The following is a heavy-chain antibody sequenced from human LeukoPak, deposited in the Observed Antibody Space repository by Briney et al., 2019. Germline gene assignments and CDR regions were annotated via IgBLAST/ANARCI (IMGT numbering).Heavy chain of an antibody. D-gene: IGHD3-22*01. CDR3: ARDWGYYYDSSGSPLGY. Sequence: ASVKVSCKASGYTFTGYYMHWVRQAPGQGLEWMGWINPNSGGTNYAQKFQGRVTMTRDTSISTAYMELSRLRSGDTAVYYCARDWGYYYDSSGSPLGYWGQGTLVTVSS. CDR1: GYTFTGYY. CDR2: INPNSGGT. V-gene: IGHV1-2*02. J-gene: IGHJ4*02.